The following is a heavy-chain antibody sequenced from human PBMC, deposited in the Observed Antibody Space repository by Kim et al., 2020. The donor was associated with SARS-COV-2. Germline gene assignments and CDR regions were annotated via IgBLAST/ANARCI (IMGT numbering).Heavy chain of an antibody. V-gene: IGHV4-39*07. CDR1: GGSISSSSYY. Sequence: SETLSLTCTVSGGSISSSSYYWGWIRQPPGKGLEWIGSIYYSGSTYYNPSLKSRVTISVDTSKSQFSLKLSSVTAADTAVYYCARERVGPGLEYSSSWYGFLDYWGQGTLVTVSA. CDR2: IYYSGST. J-gene: IGHJ4*02. CDR3: ARERVGPGLEYSSSWYGFLDY. D-gene: IGHD6-13*01.